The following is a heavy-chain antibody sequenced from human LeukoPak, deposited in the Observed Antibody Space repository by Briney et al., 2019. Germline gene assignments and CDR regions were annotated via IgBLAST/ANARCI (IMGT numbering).Heavy chain of an antibody. V-gene: IGHV1-18*01. D-gene: IGHD1-26*01. J-gene: IGHJ4*02. Sequence: GASVKVSCKASGYTFTSYGVSWVRQAPGQGLEWMGWISGYNGDTKYAQKFQGRVTMTTDTSTSTAYMELRSLRSDDTAVYYCARGTWETAARPYSFDTWGQGTLVTVTS. CDR3: ARGTWETAARPYSFDT. CDR2: ISGYNGDT. CDR1: GYTFTSYG.